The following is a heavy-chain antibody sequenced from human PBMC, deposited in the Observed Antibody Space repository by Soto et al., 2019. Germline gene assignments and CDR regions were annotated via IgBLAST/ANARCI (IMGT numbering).Heavy chain of an antibody. V-gene: IGHV3-23*01. CDR2: ISGSGGST. J-gene: IGHJ4*02. D-gene: IGHD3-22*01. Sequence: EVQLLESGGGLVQPGGSLRLSCAASGFTFNSYAMSWVRQAPGKGLEWVAGISGSGGSTYYADSVKGRFTISRDNSKHPLYLQMNSLRAEDKVVYYCAKDFRYDRSGYRGEICRFDYWGQGTLVTVSS. CDR3: AKDFRYDRSGYRGEICRFDY. CDR1: GFTFNSYA.